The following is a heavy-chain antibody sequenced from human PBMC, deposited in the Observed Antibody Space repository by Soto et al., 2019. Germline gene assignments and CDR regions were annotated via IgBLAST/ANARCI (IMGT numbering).Heavy chain of an antibody. CDR3: ARLGEYYDFWSGTYNWFDP. V-gene: IGHV4-34*01. J-gene: IGHJ5*02. CDR1: GGSFSGYY. D-gene: IGHD3-3*01. Sequence: SETLSLTCAVYGGSFSGYYWSWIRQPPGKGLEWIGEINHSGSTNYNPSLKSRVTTSVDTSKNQFSLKLSSVTAADTAVYYCARLGEYYDFWSGTYNWFDPWGQGTLVTVSS. CDR2: INHSGST.